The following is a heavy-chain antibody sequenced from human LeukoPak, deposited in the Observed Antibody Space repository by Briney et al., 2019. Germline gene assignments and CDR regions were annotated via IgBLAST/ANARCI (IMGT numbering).Heavy chain of an antibody. D-gene: IGHD3-22*01. J-gene: IGHJ3*02. Sequence: GGSLRLSCAASGFTFDNYIMNWVRHAPGKGLEWVSYISSGSSTIYYADSVKGRFTISRDNSKNTLYLQMNSLRAEDTAVYYCAKDTYYYDNSGYSGAFDIWGQGTMVTVSS. CDR3: AKDTYYYDNSGYSGAFDI. CDR2: ISSGSSTI. V-gene: IGHV3-48*01. CDR1: GFTFDNYI.